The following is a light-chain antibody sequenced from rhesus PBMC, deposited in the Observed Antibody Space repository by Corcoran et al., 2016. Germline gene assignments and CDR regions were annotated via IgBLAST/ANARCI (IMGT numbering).Light chain of an antibody. CDR2: GAS. Sequence: EIVMTQSPATLSLSPGETATISCRTSQSVSSYVAWYQQKPGQAPRLLIYGASSRATGIPDRFSGSGSGTDVTLTISSLEPEDFAVYYCQETSNLSRTFGQGTKVEIK. CDR3: QETSNLSRT. J-gene: IGKJ1*01. V-gene: IGKV3-31*02. CDR1: QSVSSY.